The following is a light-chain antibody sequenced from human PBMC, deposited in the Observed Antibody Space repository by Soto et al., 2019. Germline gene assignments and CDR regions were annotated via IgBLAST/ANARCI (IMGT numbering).Light chain of an antibody. V-gene: IGKV1-39*01. CDR1: QSISRY. Sequence: DIQMTQSPSSLSASVGDSVTISCRASQSISRYLNWYQQKPGKAHKLLIFSASGLQSGVPSRFSGGGYGTEFTLTISSLQLEDFATYYCQQSHTNPLTFGGGNKVDI. J-gene: IGKJ4*01. CDR2: SAS. CDR3: QQSHTNPLT.